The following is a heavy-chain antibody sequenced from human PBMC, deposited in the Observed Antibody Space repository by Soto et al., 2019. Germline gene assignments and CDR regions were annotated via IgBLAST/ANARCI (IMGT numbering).Heavy chain of an antibody. D-gene: IGHD6-13*01. CDR3: DRWDYYYYGMDV. J-gene: IGHJ6*02. Sequence: QVQLVQSGAEVKKPGASVKVSCKVSGYTLTELSMHWVRQTPGKGLVWMGGFDPEDGETIYAQKFQGRVTMTEATSTDTRYLELSSVRSEDPAVYYCDRWDYYYYGMDVWGRGTTVTVSS. CDR2: FDPEDGET. CDR1: GYTLTELS. V-gene: IGHV1-24*01.